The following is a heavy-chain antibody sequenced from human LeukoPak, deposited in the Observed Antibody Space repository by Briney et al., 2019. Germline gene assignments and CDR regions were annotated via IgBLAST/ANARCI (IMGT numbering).Heavy chain of an antibody. CDR1: GGSISSYY. J-gene: IGHJ3*02. CDR3: ARGRDYFESSGYLNGHAFDI. Sequence: SETLSLTCTVSGGSISSYYWSWIRQPPGKGLEWIGYIYYSGNTNYSPPLKSRVTISLDTSKAHFSLKLSSVTDADTAVYYCARGRDYFESSGYLNGHAFDIWGQGTMVTVSS. CDR2: IYYSGNT. V-gene: IGHV4-59*01. D-gene: IGHD3-22*01.